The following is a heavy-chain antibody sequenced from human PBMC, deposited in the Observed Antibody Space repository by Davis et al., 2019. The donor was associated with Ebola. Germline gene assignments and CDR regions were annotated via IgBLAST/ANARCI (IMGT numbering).Heavy chain of an antibody. Sequence: GESLKISCAASGFTFSSYSLNWVRQAPGKGLEWVSSISSSSSYIYYADSVKGRFTISRDNAKNSLYLQMNSLRAEDTAVYYCEYNRRWGQGTLVTVSS. J-gene: IGHJ4*02. CDR2: ISSSSSYI. V-gene: IGHV3-21*01. CDR3: EYNRR. CDR1: GFTFSSYS. D-gene: IGHD1-14*01.